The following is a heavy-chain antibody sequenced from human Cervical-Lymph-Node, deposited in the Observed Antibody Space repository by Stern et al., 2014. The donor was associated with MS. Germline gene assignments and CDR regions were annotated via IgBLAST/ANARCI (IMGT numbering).Heavy chain of an antibody. V-gene: IGHV2-26*01. J-gene: IGHJ3*02. CDR1: GFSLSNARMG. Sequence: QITLKESGPVLVKPTETLTLTCTVSGFSLSNARMGVSWIRQPPVKALEWLATILSNDEKTYSTSLKGRLTISKDTSKSQVVLTMTHMDPVDTATYYCARMMQHLAGDAFDIWGQGTVVTVSS. CDR2: ILSNDEK. D-gene: IGHD6-13*01. CDR3: ARMMQHLAGDAFDI.